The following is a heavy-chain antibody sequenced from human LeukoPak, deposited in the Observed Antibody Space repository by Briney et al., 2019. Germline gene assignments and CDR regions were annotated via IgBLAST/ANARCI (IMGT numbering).Heavy chain of an antibody. CDR1: GYTFTSYY. D-gene: IGHD1-1*01. CDR2: INPNGGST. CDR3: ARVPTGKDFRLTSYYYYYMDV. Sequence: ASVKVSCKASGYTFTSYYMHWVRQAPGQGLEWMGIINPNGGSTSYAHKFQGRVTMTRDTSTSTVYMELSSLRSDDTAVYYCARVPTGKDFRLTSYYYYYMDVWGKGTTVTISS. V-gene: IGHV1-46*01. J-gene: IGHJ6*03.